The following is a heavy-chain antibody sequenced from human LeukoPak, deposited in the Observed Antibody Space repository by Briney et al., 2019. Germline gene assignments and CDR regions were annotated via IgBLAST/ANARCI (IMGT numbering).Heavy chain of an antibody. V-gene: IGHV4-61*02. D-gene: IGHD3-22*01. CDR2: IYTSGST. Sequence: SQTLSLTCTVSGGSISSGSYYWSWIRQPAGKGLEWIGRIYTSGSTNYNPSLKSRVTISVDTSKNQFSLKLSSVTAADTAVYYCARYYDSSGYLPYYYYYMDVWGKGTTVTVSS. J-gene: IGHJ6*03. CDR3: ARYYDSSGYLPYYYYYMDV. CDR1: GGSISSGSYY.